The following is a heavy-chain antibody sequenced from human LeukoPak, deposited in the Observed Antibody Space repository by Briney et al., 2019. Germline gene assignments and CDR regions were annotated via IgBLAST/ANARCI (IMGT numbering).Heavy chain of an antibody. J-gene: IGHJ4*02. CDR1: GFTFSSYA. CDR2: ISGSGGST. Sequence: GGSLRLSCAASGFTFSSYAMSWVRQAPGKGLEWVLAISGSGGSTYYADSVKGRFTISRDNSKNTLYLQMNSLRAEDTAVYYCAKAQSAAGTRYYFDYWGQGTLVTVSS. V-gene: IGHV3-23*01. CDR3: AKAQSAAGTRYYFDY. D-gene: IGHD6-13*01.